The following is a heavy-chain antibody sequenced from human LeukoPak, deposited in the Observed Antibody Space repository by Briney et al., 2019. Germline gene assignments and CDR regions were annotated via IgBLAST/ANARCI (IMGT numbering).Heavy chain of an antibody. D-gene: IGHD3-10*01. V-gene: IGHV3-53*01. J-gene: IGHJ6*02. CDR1: GFTVSSNY. Sequence: GGSLRLSCAASGFTVSSNYMSWVRQAPGKGLEWVSVIYSGGSTYYADSVKGRFTISRDNSKNTLYLQMNSLRAEDTAVYYCAARRRGVRGGTPFLHYYYYGMDVWGQGTTVTVSS. CDR2: IYSGGST. CDR3: AARRRGVRGGTPFLHYYYYGMDV.